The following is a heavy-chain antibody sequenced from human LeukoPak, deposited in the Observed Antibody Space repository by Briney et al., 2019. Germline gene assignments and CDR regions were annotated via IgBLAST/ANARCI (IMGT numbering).Heavy chain of an antibody. CDR3: AKSSWGIVVVPAAREGSWFEP. J-gene: IGHJ5*02. CDR2: ISGSGGST. Sequence: GGSLRLSCGASGFTFSSYAMSWVRQAPVKGLEWVSAISGSGGSTYYAGYVKGRFTICRDNSKHTLYLKMNSLRAEDTAVYYCAKSSWGIVVVPAAREGSWFEPWGQGTLVNVSS. V-gene: IGHV3-23*01. D-gene: IGHD2-2*01. CDR1: GFTFSSYA.